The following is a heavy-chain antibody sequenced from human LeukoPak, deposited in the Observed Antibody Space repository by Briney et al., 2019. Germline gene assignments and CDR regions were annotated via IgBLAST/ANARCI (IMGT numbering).Heavy chain of an antibody. D-gene: IGHD3-10*01. CDR3: ARGPRVSGSKGHFDY. Sequence: PSETLSLTCTVSGGSVSSVSYYWSWIRQPPGKGLEWIGYIYYSGSTNYNPSLKSRVTISVDTSKNQFSLKLSSVTAADTAVYYCARGPRVSGSKGHFDYWGQGTLVTVSS. CDR1: GGSVSSVSYY. CDR2: IYYSGST. V-gene: IGHV4-61*01. J-gene: IGHJ4*02.